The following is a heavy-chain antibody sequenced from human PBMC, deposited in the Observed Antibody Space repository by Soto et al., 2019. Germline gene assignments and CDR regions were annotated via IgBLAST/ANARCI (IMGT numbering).Heavy chain of an antibody. Sequence: ASVKVSCKASGYTFTGYYMHWVRQAPGQGLEWMGWINPNSGGTNYAQKFQGRVTMTRDTSISTAYMELSRLRSDDTAVYYCARDRGYYDSSGYYYSPLYYFDYWGQGTPVTVSS. D-gene: IGHD3-22*01. CDR2: INPNSGGT. CDR1: GYTFTGYY. CDR3: ARDRGYYDSSGYYYSPLYYFDY. J-gene: IGHJ4*02. V-gene: IGHV1-2*02.